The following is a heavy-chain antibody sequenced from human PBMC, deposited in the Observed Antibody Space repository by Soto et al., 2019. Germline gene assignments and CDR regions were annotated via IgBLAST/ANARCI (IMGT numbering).Heavy chain of an antibody. D-gene: IGHD3-10*01. CDR3: ARGPYYYGSGSYLPHYYYGMDV. Sequence: SETLSLTCAVYGGSFSGYYWSWIRQPPGKGLEWIGEINHSGSTNYNPSLKSRVTISVDTFKNQFSLKLSSVTAADTAVYYCARGPYYYGSGSYLPHYYYGMDVWGQGTTVTVSS. CDR1: GGSFSGYY. CDR2: INHSGST. J-gene: IGHJ6*02. V-gene: IGHV4-34*01.